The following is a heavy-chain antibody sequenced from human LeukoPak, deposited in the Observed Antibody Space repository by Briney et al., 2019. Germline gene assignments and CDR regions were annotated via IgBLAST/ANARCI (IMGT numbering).Heavy chain of an antibody. Sequence: ASVKISCKASAYTFSNYGFNWLRQAPGQGLEWMGWISAHNGNTKYAQKLQGRFTMITDTSTSTAYMELRSLTSDDTAVYYCARHLDCSRSDSTDYWGQGTLVTVSS. V-gene: IGHV1-18*04. CDR1: AYTFSNYG. J-gene: IGHJ4*02. CDR2: ISAHNGNT. D-gene: IGHD3-10*02. CDR3: ARHLDCSRSDSTDY.